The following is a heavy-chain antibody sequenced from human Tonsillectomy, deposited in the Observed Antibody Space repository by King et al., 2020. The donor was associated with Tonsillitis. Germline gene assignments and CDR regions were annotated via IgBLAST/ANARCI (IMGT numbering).Heavy chain of an antibody. V-gene: IGHV4-4*07. CDR1: DDSISSYY. J-gene: IGHJ6*02. Sequence: VQLQESGPGLVKPSETLSLTCSVSDDSISSYYWSWVRLPAGKGLEWIGRVYSSGSTNYSPSLGGRVTMSVDASKNEVSLKLRSVTAADTAVYYCARHAFSYFGMDVWGQGTTVTVSS. D-gene: IGHD2/OR15-2a*01. CDR2: VYSSGST. CDR3: ARHAFSYFGMDV.